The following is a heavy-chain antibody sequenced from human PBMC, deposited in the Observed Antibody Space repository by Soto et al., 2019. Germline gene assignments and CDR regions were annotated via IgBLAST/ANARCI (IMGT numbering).Heavy chain of an antibody. CDR1: GYSFTSYW. D-gene: IGHD5-12*01. J-gene: IGHJ4*02. V-gene: IGHV5-51*01. Sequence: PGESLKISCKGSGYSFTSYWIGWVRQMPGKGLEWMGIIYPGDSDTRYSPSFQGQVTISADKSISTAYLQWSSLKASDTAMYYCARQESRDGYKYYFDYWGQGTLVTVSS. CDR3: ARQESRDGYKYYFDY. CDR2: IYPGDSDT.